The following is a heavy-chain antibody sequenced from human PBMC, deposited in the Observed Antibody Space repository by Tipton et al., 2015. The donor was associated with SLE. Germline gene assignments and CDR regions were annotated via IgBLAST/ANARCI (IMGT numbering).Heavy chain of an antibody. V-gene: IGHV4-59*01. CDR3: ARSLAAAGTGYYNYGMDV. D-gene: IGHD6-13*01. CDR1: GGSISSYY. CDR2: IYYSGST. Sequence: TLSLTCTVSGGSISSYYWSWIRQPPGKGLEWIGYIYYSGSTNYNPSLKSRVTISVDTSKNQFSLKLSSVTVADTAVFYCARSLAAAGTGYYNYGMDVWGQGTTVTDSS. J-gene: IGHJ6*02.